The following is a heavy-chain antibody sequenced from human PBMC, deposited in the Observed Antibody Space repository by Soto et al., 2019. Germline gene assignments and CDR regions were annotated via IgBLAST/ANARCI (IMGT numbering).Heavy chain of an antibody. CDR3: ASVGSGRPHYYYGMDV. CDR2: IYHSGST. V-gene: IGHV4-4*02. CDR1: GGSISSSNW. D-gene: IGHD3-10*01. J-gene: IGHJ6*02. Sequence: QVQLQESGPGLVKPSGTLSLTCAVSGGSISSSNWWSWVRQPPGKGLEWIGEIYHSGSTNYNPSLKSLVTISVDKSKNQFSLKLSSVTAADTAVYYCASVGSGRPHYYYGMDVWGQGTTVTVSS.